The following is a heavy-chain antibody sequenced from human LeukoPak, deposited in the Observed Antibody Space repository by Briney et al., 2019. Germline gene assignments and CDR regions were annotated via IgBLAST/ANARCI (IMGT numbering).Heavy chain of an antibody. V-gene: IGHV4-39*01. CDR1: GGSISSSSYY. CDR3: ARQTGSGLFILP. D-gene: IGHD3/OR15-3a*01. J-gene: IGHJ4*02. CDR2: LYHSGPT. Sequence: SETLSLTCTVSGGSISSSSYYWGWIRQPPGKGLEWIGSLYHSGPTYYNPSLKSRATISVDTSKNQFSLKLSSVTAADAAVYYCARQTGSGLFILPGGQGTLVTVSS.